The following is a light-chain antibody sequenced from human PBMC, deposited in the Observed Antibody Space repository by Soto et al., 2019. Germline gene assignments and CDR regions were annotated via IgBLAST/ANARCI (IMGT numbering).Light chain of an antibody. CDR3: QQRSYWPPMYT. V-gene: IGKV3-11*01. CDR2: DAS. J-gene: IGKJ2*01. CDR1: QSVSSY. Sequence: EIVLTQSPATLSLSPGERATLSCRASQSVSSYLAWYQQKPGQAPRLLIYDASNRTTGIPARFSGSGSGTDFTLPISSLEPEDFAVYYCQQRSYWPPMYTFGQGTKLEIK.